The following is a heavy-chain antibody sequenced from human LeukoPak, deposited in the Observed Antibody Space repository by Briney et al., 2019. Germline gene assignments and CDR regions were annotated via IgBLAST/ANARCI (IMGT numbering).Heavy chain of an antibody. CDR3: ARDRRYFDY. V-gene: IGHV3-48*02. CDR1: GFTFSSFS. J-gene: IGHJ4*02. CDR2: ISSGGSPI. Sequence: GGSLRLSCAASGFTFSSFSMNWARQAPGKGLEWVSYISSGGSPIYYAASVKGRFTVSRDNAKNSLYLQMNSLRDEDTAVYYCARDRRYFDYWGQRSMVAVSS.